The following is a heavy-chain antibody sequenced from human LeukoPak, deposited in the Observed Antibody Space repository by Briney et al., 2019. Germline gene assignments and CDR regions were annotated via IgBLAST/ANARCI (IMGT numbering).Heavy chain of an antibody. V-gene: IGHV3-48*01. CDR3: ARDKGTRALDY. Sequence: PGGSLRLSCAASGFTFSSYSMNWVRQAPGKGLEWVSYISSSSTIYYADSVKGRFTISRDNSKNTVYLQMDSLRAEDTAIYFCARDKGTRALDYWGQGVLVTVSS. D-gene: IGHD1-1*01. J-gene: IGHJ4*02. CDR2: ISSSSTI. CDR1: GFTFSSYS.